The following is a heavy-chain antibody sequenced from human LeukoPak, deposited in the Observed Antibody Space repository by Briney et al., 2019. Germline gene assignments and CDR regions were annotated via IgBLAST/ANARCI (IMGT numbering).Heavy chain of an antibody. CDR3: ARDRTYYYDSSGYYYYYGMDV. J-gene: IGHJ6*02. Sequence: SETLSLTCTVSGGSISSYYWSWIRQPPGKGLEWIGYIYYSGSTNYNPSLKSRVTISVDTSKNQFSLKLSSVTAADTAVYYCARDRTYYYDSSGYYYYYGMDVWGQGTTVTVSS. V-gene: IGHV4-59*01. CDR1: GGSISSYY. D-gene: IGHD3-22*01. CDR2: IYYSGST.